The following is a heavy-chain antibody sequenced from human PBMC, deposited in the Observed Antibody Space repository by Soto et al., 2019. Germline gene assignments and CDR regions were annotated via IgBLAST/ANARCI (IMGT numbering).Heavy chain of an antibody. Sequence: QVQLQESGPGLVKPSETLSLTCTVSGGSISSYYWSWIRQPPGKGLEWIGYIYYSGSTNYNPSLKSRVTISVDTSKNQFSLKLSSVTAADTAVYYCARPITVAGTFLDYWGQGTLVTVSS. CDR1: GGSISSYY. J-gene: IGHJ4*02. CDR3: ARPITVAGTFLDY. CDR2: IYYSGST. V-gene: IGHV4-59*08. D-gene: IGHD6-19*01.